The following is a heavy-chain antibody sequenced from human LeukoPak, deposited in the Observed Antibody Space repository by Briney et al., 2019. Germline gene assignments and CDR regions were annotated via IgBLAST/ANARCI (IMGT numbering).Heavy chain of an antibody. D-gene: IGHD6-19*01. CDR2: MNLNRGNT. J-gene: IGHJ4*02. CDR1: GYTFTSCD. CDR3: TRGSSGRRDN. Sequence: GASLKVSCKASGYTFTSCDINWVRQATGQGLEWMGWMNLNRGNTGYGQSFQGRITMTRDISIGTAYMELSNLTSEDTAIYYCTRGSSGRRDNWGQGTLVTVSA. V-gene: IGHV1-8*01.